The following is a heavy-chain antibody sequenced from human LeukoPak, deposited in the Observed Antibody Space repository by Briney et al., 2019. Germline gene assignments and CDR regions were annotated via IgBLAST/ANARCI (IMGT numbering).Heavy chain of an antibody. Sequence: GGPLSLSCAASGLTFRTSAMSWVRQAPGKGLEGVSPISKNGGYTYYADSVQGRFTISRDNSKSTLCLQMNSLRAEDTAVYYCARGVEMATQNLNPGVYFDYWGQGTLVTVSS. CDR3: ARGVEMATQNLNPGVYFDY. V-gene: IGHV3-23*01. CDR1: GLTFRTSA. D-gene: IGHD5-24*01. J-gene: IGHJ4*02. CDR2: ISKNGGYT.